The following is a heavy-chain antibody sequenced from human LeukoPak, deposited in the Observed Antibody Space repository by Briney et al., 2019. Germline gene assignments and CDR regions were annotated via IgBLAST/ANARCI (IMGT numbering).Heavy chain of an antibody. J-gene: IGHJ3*02. CDR1: GYTFTGHY. CDR3: VRDKPQSSGGVFDI. CDR2: TNPDSGAT. Sequence: LGASVKVSCKASGYTFTGHYMHWVRQAPGQGLEWMGWTNPDSGATNYAQKFQGRVTVTRDTSINTAYMELSRLISDDTAVYYCVRDKPQSSGGVFDIWGQGTMVTVSS. V-gene: IGHV1-2*03. D-gene: IGHD2-15*01.